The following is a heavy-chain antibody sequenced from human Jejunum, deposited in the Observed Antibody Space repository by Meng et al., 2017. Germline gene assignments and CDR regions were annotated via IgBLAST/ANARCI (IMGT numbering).Heavy chain of an antibody. Sequence: EGQVVGSGGGLVQPGGSLRLTCAASGFTFSSYAMGWVRQAPGKGLEWVSLISGSGVRTHYADSVRGRFTISRDNSKNTLYLQMNSLRAEDTALYYCAKLVPYWGQGTLVTVSS. CDR2: ISGSGVRT. V-gene: IGHV3-23*04. D-gene: IGHD2-21*01. CDR1: GFTFSSYA. CDR3: AKLVPY. J-gene: IGHJ4*02.